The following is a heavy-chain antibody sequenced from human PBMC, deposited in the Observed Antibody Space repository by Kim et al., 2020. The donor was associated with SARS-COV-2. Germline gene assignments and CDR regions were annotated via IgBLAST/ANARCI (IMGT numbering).Heavy chain of an antibody. Sequence: SETLSLTCAVYGGSFSGYYWSWIRQPPGKGLEWIGEINHSGSTNYNPSLKSRVTISVDTSKNQFSLKLSSVTAADTAVYYCATAGIAAAGTGYYGMDVWGQGTTVTVSS. CDR2: INHSGST. CDR1: GGSFSGYY. D-gene: IGHD6-13*01. V-gene: IGHV4-34*01. CDR3: ATAGIAAAGTGYYGMDV. J-gene: IGHJ6*02.